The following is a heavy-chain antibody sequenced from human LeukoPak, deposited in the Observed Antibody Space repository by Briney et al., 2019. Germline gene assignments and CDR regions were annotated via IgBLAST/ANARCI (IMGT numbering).Heavy chain of an antibody. J-gene: IGHJ4*02. CDR2: IRYDGSNK. Sequence: PGGSLRLSCAASGFTFSSYGMHWVRQAPGKGLEWVAFIRYDGSNKYYADSVKGRFTISRDNSKNTLYLQMNSLRAEDTAVYYCARVGIAAAGPGYFDYWGQGTLVTVSS. D-gene: IGHD6-13*01. V-gene: IGHV3-30*02. CDR1: GFTFSSYG. CDR3: ARVGIAAAGPGYFDY.